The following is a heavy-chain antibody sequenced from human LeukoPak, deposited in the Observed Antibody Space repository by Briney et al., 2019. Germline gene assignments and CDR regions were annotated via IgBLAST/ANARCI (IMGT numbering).Heavy chain of an antibody. CDR1: GFTFSDYN. Sequence: GGSLRLSCAASGFTFSDYNMRWIRQAPGKGLEWVSSISRSGSTKYYADSVKGRFTISRDNAKNSLYLQMNSLRAEDMALYYCAKGGWLRLLDYYYMDVWGKGTTVTVSS. D-gene: IGHD3-22*01. CDR2: ISRSGSTK. V-gene: IGHV3-11*01. CDR3: AKGGWLRLLDYYYMDV. J-gene: IGHJ6*03.